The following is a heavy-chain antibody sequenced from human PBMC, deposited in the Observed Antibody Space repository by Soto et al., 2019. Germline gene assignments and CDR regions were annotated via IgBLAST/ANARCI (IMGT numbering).Heavy chain of an antibody. CDR2: IWYDGSNK. CDR3: ARGLCSGGSCYPAEFVYY. J-gene: IGHJ4*02. Sequence: GGSLRLSCAASGFTFSSYGMHWVRQAPGKGLEWVAVIWYDGSNKYYADSVKGRFTISRDNSKNTLYLQMNSLRAEDTAVYYCARGLCSGGSCYPAEFVYYWGQGTLVTVSS. D-gene: IGHD2-15*01. CDR1: GFTFSSYG. V-gene: IGHV3-33*01.